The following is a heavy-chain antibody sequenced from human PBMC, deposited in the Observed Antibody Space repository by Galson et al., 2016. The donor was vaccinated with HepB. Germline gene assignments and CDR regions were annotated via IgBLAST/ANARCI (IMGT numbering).Heavy chain of an antibody. D-gene: IGHD1-26*01. J-gene: IGHJ4*02. CDR3: AGGASWDHFNY. Sequence: SLRLSCAASGFTFCSYAMSWARQAPGKGLEWVSVISGSGTSTYYADSVKGRFTILRDDAKNTLFLHMSTLRVEDAAVYFCAGGASWDHFNYWGQGSLVTVPP. CDR2: ISGSGTST. V-gene: IGHV3-23*01. CDR1: GFTFCSYA.